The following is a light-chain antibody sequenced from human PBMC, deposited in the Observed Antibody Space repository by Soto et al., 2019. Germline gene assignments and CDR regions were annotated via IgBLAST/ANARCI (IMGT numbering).Light chain of an antibody. CDR2: DVS. CDR3: SSYTTSSTNVV. CDR1: SSDVGSYNY. V-gene: IGLV2-14*01. J-gene: IGLJ2*01. Sequence: QSALTQPASVSGSPGQSITISCTGTSSDVGSYNYVSWYQQYPGKAPKLMIYDVSNRPSGVSYRFSGSKSGNTASLTISGLQAEDEAEYYYSSYTTSSTNVVFGGGTKLTVL.